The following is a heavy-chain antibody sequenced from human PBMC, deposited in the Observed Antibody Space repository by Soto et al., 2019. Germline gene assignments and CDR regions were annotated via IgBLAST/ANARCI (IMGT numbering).Heavy chain of an antibody. CDR2: FRTSGDGGTT. Sequence: GGSLRLSCAASGFTFSSYSMSWFRQSPGKGLEWVSGFRTSGDGGTTYYADSVKGRFTISRDNSKNMLFLQMNSLRAEDTAIYYCAKKVNSGPGSQYFDYWGQGTLVTVSS. D-gene: IGHD3-10*01. V-gene: IGHV3-23*01. CDR3: AKKVNSGPGSQYFDY. J-gene: IGHJ4*02. CDR1: GFTFSSYS.